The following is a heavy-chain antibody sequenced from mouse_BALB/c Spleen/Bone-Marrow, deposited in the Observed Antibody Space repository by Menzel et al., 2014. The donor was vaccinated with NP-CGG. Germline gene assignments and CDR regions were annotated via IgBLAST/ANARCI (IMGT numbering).Heavy chain of an antibody. D-gene: IGHD3-3*01. CDR2: IYPGDGDT. CDR1: GYAFSSYW. Sequence: VQLQQSGAELVRPGSSVKISCKASGYAFSSYWMYWVKQRPGQGLEWIGQIYPGDGDTNYNGKFKGKATLTADKSSSTAYMQLSSLTSEDSAVYFCARSQGGYWYFNVWGAGTTVTVSS. CDR3: ARSQGGYWYFNV. V-gene: IGHV1-80*01. J-gene: IGHJ1*01.